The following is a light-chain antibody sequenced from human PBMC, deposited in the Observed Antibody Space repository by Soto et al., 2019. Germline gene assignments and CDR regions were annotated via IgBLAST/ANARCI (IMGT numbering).Light chain of an antibody. J-gene: IGKJ2*01. CDR1: KSIRNS. V-gene: IGKV3-20*01. CDR2: AAS. CDR3: QQYGGSPRT. Sequence: EIVLTQSPGTLSLSPGERATLFCRASKSIRNSLAWYQQRPGQSPRLLFYAASSRATGVPDRFTGGGSVTDFTLTVSRLEPEDFAVYYCQQYGGSPRTFGQGTKLEIK.